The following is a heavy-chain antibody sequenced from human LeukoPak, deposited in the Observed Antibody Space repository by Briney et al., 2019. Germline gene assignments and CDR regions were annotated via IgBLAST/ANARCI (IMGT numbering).Heavy chain of an antibody. Sequence: GGSLRLSCAASGFTFTNSSMTWVRQAPGKGLEWVSSISSSSSYIYYADSVKGRFTISRDNAKNSLYLQMSSLRAEDTAVYYCARALKEGSYGIPFWGQGTLVTVSS. CDR3: ARALKEGSYGIPF. CDR2: ISSSSSYI. J-gene: IGHJ4*02. D-gene: IGHD5-18*01. V-gene: IGHV3-21*01. CDR1: GFTFTNSS.